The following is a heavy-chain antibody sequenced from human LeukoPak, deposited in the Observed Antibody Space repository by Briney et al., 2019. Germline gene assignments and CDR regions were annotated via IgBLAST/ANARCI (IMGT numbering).Heavy chain of an antibody. J-gene: IGHJ5*02. CDR1: GYTFTGYY. Sequence: ASVKVSCKASGYTFTGYYMHWVRQAPGQGLEWMGWINPNSGGTNYAQKFQGRVTMTRDTSISTAYMELSRLRSDDTAVYYCARDHMVAMGKGGNWFDPWGQGTLVTVSS. CDR2: INPNSGGT. V-gene: IGHV1-2*02. D-gene: IGHD5-12*01. CDR3: ARDHMVAMGKGGNWFDP.